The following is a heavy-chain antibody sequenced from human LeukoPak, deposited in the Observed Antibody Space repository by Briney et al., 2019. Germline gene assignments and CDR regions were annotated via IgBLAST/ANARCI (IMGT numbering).Heavy chain of an antibody. CDR3: ARSGEYSDYVWGSYPFDY. CDR2: INSDGSST. Sequence: GGSLRLSCAASGFTFSSYWMHWVRQGPGKGLVWVSRINSDGSSTGYADSVKGRFTISRDNPKNTLYLQMNSLRAEDTAVYFCARSGEYSDYVWGSYPFDYWGQGTLVTVSS. V-gene: IGHV3-74*01. J-gene: IGHJ4*02. D-gene: IGHD3-16*01. CDR1: GFTFSSYW.